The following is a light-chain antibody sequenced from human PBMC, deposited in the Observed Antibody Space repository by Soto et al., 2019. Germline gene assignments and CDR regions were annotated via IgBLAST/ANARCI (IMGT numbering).Light chain of an antibody. CDR2: AAS. J-gene: IGKJ1*01. V-gene: IGKV1-39*01. CDR1: QSISSN. CDR3: QQSHSIPWT. Sequence: DIQMTQSPSSLSASVGDRVTITCRASQSISSNLNWYQQKPGKAPKLLIYAASNLQIGVPSTFSSSGSGTDFTLTISSLKPEDFATYYCQQSHSIPWTFGQGTKVEIK.